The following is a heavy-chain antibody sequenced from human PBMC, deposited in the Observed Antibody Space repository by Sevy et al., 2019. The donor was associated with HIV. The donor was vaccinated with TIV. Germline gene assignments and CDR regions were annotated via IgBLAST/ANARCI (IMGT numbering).Heavy chain of an antibody. CDR2: ISYDGSSK. CDR1: GFTFSTYP. Sequence: GGSLRLSCAASGFTFSTYPMHWVRQSPGKGLEWVTVISYDGSSKYYADSVKGRFTISRDNSKNTVFLQMDSLRVDDTAVYYSARDSGYTIYYSLGATWGQGALVTVSS. J-gene: IGHJ5*02. V-gene: IGHV3-30-3*01. CDR3: ARDSGYTIYYSLGAT. D-gene: IGHD3-10*01.